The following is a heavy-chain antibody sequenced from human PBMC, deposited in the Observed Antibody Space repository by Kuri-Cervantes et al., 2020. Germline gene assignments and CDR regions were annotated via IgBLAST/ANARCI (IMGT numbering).Heavy chain of an antibody. V-gene: IGHV3-30-3*01. Sequence: GESLKISCAASGFTFSSYAMHWVRQAPGKGLEWVAVISYDGSNKYYADSVKGRFTISRDNSKNTLYLQMNSLRAEDTAVYYCARDYGGNSGWFDPWGQGTLVTVSS. D-gene: IGHD4-23*01. CDR3: ARDYGGNSGWFDP. J-gene: IGHJ5*02. CDR1: GFTFSSYA. CDR2: ISYDGSNK.